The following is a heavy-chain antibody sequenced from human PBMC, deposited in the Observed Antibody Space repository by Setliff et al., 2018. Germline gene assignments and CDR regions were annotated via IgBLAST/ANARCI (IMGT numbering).Heavy chain of an antibody. J-gene: IGHJ4*02. V-gene: IGHV4-34*01. CDR1: GFTFSSFT. CDR3: ARGRSVWSY. CDR2: INHSGST. D-gene: IGHD3-3*01. Sequence: PGGSLRLSCAASGFTFSSFTMNWVRQPPGKGLEWIGEINHSGSTNYNPSLKSRITISIDTSKNQFSLKVTSVTAADTAVYYCARGRSVWSYWGQGILVTVSS.